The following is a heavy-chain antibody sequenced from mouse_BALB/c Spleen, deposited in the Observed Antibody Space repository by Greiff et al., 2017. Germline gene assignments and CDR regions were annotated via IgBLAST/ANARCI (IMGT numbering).Heavy chain of an antibody. D-gene: IGHD2-4*01. V-gene: IGHV5-6*02. Sequence: EVMLVESGGDLVKPGGSLKLSCAASGFTFSSYGMSWVRQTPDKRLEWVATISSGGSYTDYPDSVKGRFTISRDNAKNTLYLQMSSLKSEDTAMYYCARRGSTMITTGYFDVWGAGTTVTVSS. CDR2: ISSGGSYT. J-gene: IGHJ1*01. CDR1: GFTFSSYG. CDR3: ARRGSTMITTGYFDV.